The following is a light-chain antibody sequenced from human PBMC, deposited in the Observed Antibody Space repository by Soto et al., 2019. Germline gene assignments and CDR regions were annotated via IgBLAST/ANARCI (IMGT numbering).Light chain of an antibody. CDR2: DVI. J-gene: IGLJ2*01. CDR3: SSYGGSNNFVV. V-gene: IGLV2-8*01. CDR1: SSDIGGNNF. Sequence: QSALTQPPSASGSPGQSVTISCTGTSSDIGGNNFVSWYQHHPGKAPKLMLYDVIKRPSGVPARFSGSKSGNTASLTVSGLQAEDEADCYCSSYGGSNNFVVFGGGTKLTVL.